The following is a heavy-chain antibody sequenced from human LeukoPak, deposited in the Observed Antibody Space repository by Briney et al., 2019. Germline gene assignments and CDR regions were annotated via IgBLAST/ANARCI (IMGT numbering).Heavy chain of an antibody. CDR1: GFTFSSYW. D-gene: IGHD6-19*01. CDR3: AREAWIAVAGTLDP. V-gene: IGHV3-7*01. Sequence: GGSLRLSCAASGFTFSSYWMSWVRQAPGKGLEWVANIKQDGSEKYYVDSVKGRFTISRDNAKNSLYLQMNSLRAEDTAVYYCAREAWIAVAGTLDPWGQGTLVTVSS. CDR2: IKQDGSEK. J-gene: IGHJ5*02.